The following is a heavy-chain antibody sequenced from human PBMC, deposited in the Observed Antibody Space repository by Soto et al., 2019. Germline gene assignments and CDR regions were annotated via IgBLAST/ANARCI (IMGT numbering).Heavy chain of an antibody. V-gene: IGHV3-30-3*01. Sequence: QVQLVESGGGVVQPGRSLRLSCAASGFTFSSYAMHWVRQAPGKGLEWVAVISYDGSNKYYADSVKGRFTISRDNSKNTLYLQMNSLRAEDTAVYYCARDPMMHYYDSSGSLTYYYYYGMDVWGQGTTVTVSS. J-gene: IGHJ6*02. CDR3: ARDPMMHYYDSSGSLTYYYYYGMDV. CDR2: ISYDGSNK. CDR1: GFTFSSYA. D-gene: IGHD3-22*01.